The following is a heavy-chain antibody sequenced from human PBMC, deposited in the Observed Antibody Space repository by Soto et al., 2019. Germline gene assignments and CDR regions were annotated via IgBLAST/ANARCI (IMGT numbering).Heavy chain of an antibody. CDR3: ASGGKGRWEYFQH. V-gene: IGHV4-30-4*01. CDR2: SYYSGTT. Sequence: PSETLSLTCTVSGCSISSGDYYWSRIRQRPGTGLEWIGYSYYSGTTYYKPSLKSLVTISVDTSKNQFSLKLISVTAADTAVYYCASGGKGRWEYFQHWGQGTLVTVSS. CDR1: GCSISSGDYY. J-gene: IGHJ1*01. D-gene: IGHD6-13*01.